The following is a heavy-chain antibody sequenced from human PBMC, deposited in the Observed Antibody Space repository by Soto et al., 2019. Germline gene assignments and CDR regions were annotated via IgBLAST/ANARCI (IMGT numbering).Heavy chain of an antibody. Sequence: PSETLSLTCTVSGGSISSYYWSWIRQPPGKGLEWIGYIYYSGSTNYNPSLKSRVTISVDTSKNQFSLKLSSVTAADTAVYYCAREHTSTVWYYFDYWGQGTLVTVSS. CDR1: GGSISSYY. CDR2: IYYSGST. D-gene: IGHD4-17*01. J-gene: IGHJ4*02. CDR3: AREHTSTVWYYFDY. V-gene: IGHV4-59*01.